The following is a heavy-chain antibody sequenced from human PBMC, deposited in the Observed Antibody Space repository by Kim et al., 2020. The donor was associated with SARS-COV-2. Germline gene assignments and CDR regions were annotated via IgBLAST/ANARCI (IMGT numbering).Heavy chain of an antibody. D-gene: IGHD5-18*01. V-gene: IGHV3-7*01. J-gene: IGHJ6*02. CDR1: GFTFSSYW. CDR3: ARDPVDTAMVYYYYYGMDV. Sequence: GGSLRLSCAASGFTFSSYWMSWVRQAPGKGLEWVANIKQDGSEKYYVDSVKGRFTISRDNAKNSLYLQMNSLRAEDTAVYYCARDPVDTAMVYYYYYGMDVWGQGTTVTVSS. CDR2: IKQDGSEK.